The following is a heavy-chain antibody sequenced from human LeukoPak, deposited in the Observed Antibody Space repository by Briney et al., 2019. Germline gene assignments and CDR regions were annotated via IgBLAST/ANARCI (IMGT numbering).Heavy chain of an antibody. CDR2: INAGNGNT. Sequence: ASVKVSCKASGYTFTSYAMHWVRQAPGQRLEWMGWINAGNGNTKYSQKFQGRVTITRDTSASTAYMELSSLRSDDTAVYYCARVNTATIADNWFDPWGQGTLVTVPS. V-gene: IGHV1-3*01. CDR1: GYTFTSYA. D-gene: IGHD5-18*01. J-gene: IGHJ5*02. CDR3: ARVNTATIADNWFDP.